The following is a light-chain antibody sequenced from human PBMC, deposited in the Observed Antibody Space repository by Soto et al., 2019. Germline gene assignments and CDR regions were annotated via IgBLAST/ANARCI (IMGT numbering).Light chain of an antibody. CDR2: KAS. Sequence: DVQMTQSPSTLSASVGDRVTITCRASERIGSWLAWYQLKPGTVPKLLIYKASTLTKGVTSTFSGSGSGTEYNLTINRLHPDDFAAYYCPQYCSSPRTFGQGTKVDIK. CDR1: ERIGSW. J-gene: IGKJ1*01. V-gene: IGKV1-5*03. CDR3: PQYCSSPRT.